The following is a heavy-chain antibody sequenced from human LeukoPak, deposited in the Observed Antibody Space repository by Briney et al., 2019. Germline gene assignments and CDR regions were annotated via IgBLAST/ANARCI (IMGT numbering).Heavy chain of an antibody. Sequence: GGSLRLSCAASGFIFSTYSMNWVRQAPGKGPEWVSSISSSSSYMHYADSLKGRFTISRDNAKNSLFLQLNSLRAEDTAVYYCARDINRWEILRGGGFDSWGRGALVTVSS. CDR3: ARDINRWEILRGGGFDS. CDR1: GFIFSTYS. D-gene: IGHD3-10*01. J-gene: IGHJ4*02. V-gene: IGHV3-21*01. CDR2: ISSSSSYM.